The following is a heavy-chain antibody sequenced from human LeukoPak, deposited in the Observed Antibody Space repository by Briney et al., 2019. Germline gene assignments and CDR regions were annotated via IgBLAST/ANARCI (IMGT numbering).Heavy chain of an antibody. CDR3: ARDGEQLAEANNYYYYGMDV. J-gene: IGHJ6*02. CDR2: INPSGGST. V-gene: IGHV1-46*01. D-gene: IGHD6-13*01. CDR1: GYTFTSYY. Sequence: GASVKVSCKASGYTFTSYYIHWVRQAPGQGLEWMGIINPSGGSTSYAQKFQGRVTMTRDTSTSTVYMELSSLRSEDTAVYYCARDGEQLAEANNYYYYGMDVWGQGTTVTVSS.